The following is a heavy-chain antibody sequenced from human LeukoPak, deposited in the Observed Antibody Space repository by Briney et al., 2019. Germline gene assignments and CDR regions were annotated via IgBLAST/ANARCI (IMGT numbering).Heavy chain of an antibody. Sequence: ASGKVSCKASGYTFTSYGISWVRQAPGQGLEWMGWVSPYNGNTNYAQKLQVRVTMTTDTSTSTAYMELRSLRSDDTAVYYCARAAGCGGDCYGLVDYWGQGTLVTVSS. J-gene: IGHJ4*02. CDR3: ARAAGCGGDCYGLVDY. CDR2: VSPYNGNT. D-gene: IGHD2-21*02. V-gene: IGHV1-18*01. CDR1: GYTFTSYG.